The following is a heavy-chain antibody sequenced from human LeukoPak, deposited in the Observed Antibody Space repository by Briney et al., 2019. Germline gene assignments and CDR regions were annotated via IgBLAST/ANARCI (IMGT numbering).Heavy chain of an antibody. J-gene: IGHJ5*02. CDR2: MNPINGNT. CDR1: GYTFSTYP. CDR3: VRDGEGVAISVNFWFDP. D-gene: IGHD3-10*01. V-gene: IGHV1-8*02. Sequence: ASVKVSCKASGYTFSTYPMNWVRQAPGQGLEWMGWMNPINGNTGYARKFQGRVTMTRDTSISTAYMELRSLTSEDTAIYYCVRDGEGVAISVNFWFDPWGQGTLVTVSS.